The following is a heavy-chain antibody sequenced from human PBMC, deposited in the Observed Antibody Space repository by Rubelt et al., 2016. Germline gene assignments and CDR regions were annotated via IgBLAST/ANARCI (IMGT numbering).Heavy chain of an antibody. V-gene: IGHV1-46*01. CDR2: INPNTGTT. Sequence: QVQLVQSGAEVKKPGASVKVSCKASAYTFTNYFMHWVRQAPGQGLEWMAIINPNTGTTSYAQKFQGRVTMTRDRSTRTVYMDLSRLKYEDTAVYFCARGSGSSRPDYWGQGTLVTVSS. CDR3: ARGSGSSRPDY. J-gene: IGHJ4*02. D-gene: IGHD6-13*01. CDR1: AYTFTNYF.